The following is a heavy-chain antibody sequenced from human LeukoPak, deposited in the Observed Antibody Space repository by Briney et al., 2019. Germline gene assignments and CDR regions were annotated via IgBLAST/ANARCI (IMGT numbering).Heavy chain of an antibody. CDR2: ISYDGSNK. CDR1: GFTFSSYG. D-gene: IGHD3-3*01. V-gene: IGHV3-30*03. CDR3: ARDRGRITIFGPFDY. Sequence: RGGSLRLSCAASGFTFSSYGMSWVRQAPGKGLEWVAVISYDGSNKYYADSVKGRFTISRDNSKNTLYLQMNSLRAEDTAVYYCARDRGRITIFGPFDYWGQGTLVTVSS. J-gene: IGHJ4*02.